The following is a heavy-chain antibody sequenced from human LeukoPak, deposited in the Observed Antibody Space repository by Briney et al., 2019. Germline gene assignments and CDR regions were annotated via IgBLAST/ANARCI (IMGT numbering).Heavy chain of an antibody. CDR2: IKQDGSEK. CDR1: GFTFSIYW. Sequence: PGGSLRLSCAASGFTFSIYWMSLVRQAPGKGLEWVANIKQDGSEKYYVDSVKGRFTISRDNAKNSLYLQVNSLRAEDTAVYYCARHYYDFWSGYYTQNFYFDYWGQGTLVTVSS. V-gene: IGHV3-7*01. CDR3: ARHYYDFWSGYYTQNFYFDY. D-gene: IGHD3-3*01. J-gene: IGHJ4*02.